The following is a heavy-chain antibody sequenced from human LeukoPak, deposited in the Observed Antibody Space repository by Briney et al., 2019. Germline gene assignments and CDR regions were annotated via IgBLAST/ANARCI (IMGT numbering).Heavy chain of an antibody. J-gene: IGHJ6*03. CDR2: IYTSGST. CDR3: ARDRIAVADSDTHYYYYYYMDV. Sequence: SETLSLTCTVSGGSISSYYWSWIRQPAGKGLEWIGRIYTSGSTNYNPSLKSRVTISVDTSKNQFSLKLSSVTAADTAVYYCARDRIAVADSDTHYYYYYYMDVWGKGTTVTISS. V-gene: IGHV4-4*07. CDR1: GGSISSYY. D-gene: IGHD6-19*01.